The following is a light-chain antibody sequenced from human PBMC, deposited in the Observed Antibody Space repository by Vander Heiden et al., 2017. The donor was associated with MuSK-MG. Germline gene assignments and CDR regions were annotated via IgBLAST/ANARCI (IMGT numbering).Light chain of an antibody. CDR1: SSDGGGYNY. CDR2: EGR. CDR3: CADAGSSVV. Sequence: QSALTQPRSVSGSPGQSVTISCTGTSSDGGGYNYGSCDQQHPDNDHKLMIYEGRKRPSGVPDRFSGSKSGNTASLTIAGRQAEDEADYDCCADAGSSVVFGGGTKLTVL. V-gene: IGLV2-11*01. J-gene: IGLJ2*01.